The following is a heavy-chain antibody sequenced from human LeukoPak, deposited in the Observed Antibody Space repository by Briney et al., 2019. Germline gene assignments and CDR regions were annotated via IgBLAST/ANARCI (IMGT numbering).Heavy chain of an antibody. CDR2: IRYDGSNK. Sequence: GGSLRLSCAASGFTFSSYGMHWVRQAPGKGLEWVAFIRYDGSNKYYADSVKGRFTISRDNSRNTLYLQMNSPRAEDTAVYYCAILPGYSSGWYEVNYWGQGTLVTVSS. J-gene: IGHJ4*02. CDR1: GFTFSSYG. CDR3: AILPGYSSGWYEVNY. D-gene: IGHD6-13*01. V-gene: IGHV3-30*02.